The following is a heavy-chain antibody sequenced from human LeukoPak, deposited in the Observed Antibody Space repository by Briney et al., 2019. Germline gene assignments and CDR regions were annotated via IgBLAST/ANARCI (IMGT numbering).Heavy chain of an antibody. CDR2: IWYDGSNK. V-gene: IGHV3-33*01. Sequence: GGSLRLSCAASGFTFSSYGMHWVRQAPGNGLEWVAVIWYDGSNKYYADSVKGRFTISRDNSKNTLYLQMNSLRAEDTAVYYCARPGGYYFDYWGQGTLVTVSS. J-gene: IGHJ4*02. CDR3: ARPGGYYFDY. CDR1: GFTFSSYG. D-gene: IGHD3-10*01.